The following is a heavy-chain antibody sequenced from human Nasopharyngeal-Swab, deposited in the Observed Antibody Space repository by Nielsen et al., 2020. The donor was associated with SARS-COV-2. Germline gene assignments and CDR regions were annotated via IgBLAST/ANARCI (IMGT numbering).Heavy chain of an antibody. V-gene: IGHV3-23*01. CDR3: ALRSQNHFDY. J-gene: IGHJ4*02. CDR2: ISSSGNT. CDR1: AFTLVYYS. D-gene: IGHD2/OR15-2a*01. Sequence: GESLKISCDVSAFTLVYYSMNWVRQAPGKGPEWVATISSSGNTHYSDSAKGRFSISTDKSKIAFYLQMTSLRAEDTALYYCALRSQNHFDYWGRGTQVTVSS.